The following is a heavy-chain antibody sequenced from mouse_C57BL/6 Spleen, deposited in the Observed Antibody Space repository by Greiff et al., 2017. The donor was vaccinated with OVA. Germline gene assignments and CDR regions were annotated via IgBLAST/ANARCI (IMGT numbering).Heavy chain of an antibody. CDR3: ASNWDGTAD. Sequence: QVQLQQPGAELVRPGSSVKLSCKASGYTFTSYWMDWVKQRPGQGLEWIGNIYPSDSVTNYNHKFKDKATLTVDKSSSTAYMQLSSVATEDSAGYYCASNWDGTADWGQGTLVTVSA. D-gene: IGHD4-1*02. CDR2: IYPSDSVT. J-gene: IGHJ3*01. V-gene: IGHV1-61*01. CDR1: GYTFTSYW.